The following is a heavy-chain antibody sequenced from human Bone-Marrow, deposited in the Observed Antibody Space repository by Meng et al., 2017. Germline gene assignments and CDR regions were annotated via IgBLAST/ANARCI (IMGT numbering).Heavy chain of an antibody. CDR2: INPNSGGT. J-gene: IGHJ6*02. V-gene: IGHV1-2*02. Sequence: ASVKVSCKASGYTFTGYYMHWVRQAPGQGLEWMGWINPNSGGTNYAQKFQGRVTMTRDTSISTAYRELSRLRSDDTAVYYCARDHASSTSCEWANCGMDVWGQGTTVTVSS. CDR3: ARDHASSTSCEWANCGMDV. CDR1: GYTFTGYY. D-gene: IGHD2-2*01.